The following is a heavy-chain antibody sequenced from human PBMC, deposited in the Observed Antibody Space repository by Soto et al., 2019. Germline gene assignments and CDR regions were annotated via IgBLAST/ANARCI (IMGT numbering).Heavy chain of an antibody. V-gene: IGHV3-9*01. CDR1: GFTFDDYA. CDR2: ISWNSGSI. J-gene: IGHJ4*02. D-gene: IGHD5-12*01. CDR3: AKQGDIVASDYYFDY. Sequence: GGSLRLSCAASGFTFDDYAMHWVRQAPGKGLEWVSGISWNSGSIGYADSVKGRFTISRDNGKNSLYLQMNSLRAEDTALYYCAKQGDIVASDYYFDYWGQGTLVTVSS.